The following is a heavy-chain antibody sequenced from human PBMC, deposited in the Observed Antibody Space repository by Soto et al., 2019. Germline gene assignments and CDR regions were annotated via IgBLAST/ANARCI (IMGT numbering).Heavy chain of an antibody. V-gene: IGHV3-74*01. CDR3: TLHKFDSSGYVSDY. D-gene: IGHD3-22*01. J-gene: IGHJ4*02. CDR1: GITFSNYW. Sequence: GGSLRLSCAASGITFSNYWMEWVRQAPGKGLVWVSRIHSDGITTYYGDSVKGRFTISRDNARSTVYLQMNSLGAEDTATYHCTLHKFDSSGYVSDYWGQGTLVTVSS. CDR2: IHSDGITT.